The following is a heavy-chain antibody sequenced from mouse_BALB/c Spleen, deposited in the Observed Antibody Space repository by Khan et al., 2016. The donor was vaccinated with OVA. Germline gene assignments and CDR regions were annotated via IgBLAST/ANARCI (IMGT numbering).Heavy chain of an antibody. D-gene: IGHD2-10*01. CDR2: IWGGGST. J-gene: IGHJ4*01. Sequence: QIQLVQSGPGLVAPSQSLSITCTVSGFSLTGYGVNWVRQPPGKGLEWLGMIWGGGSTDYNSALKSRLSITKDNSKSQVFLKMNSLQTDDTARYYCARAYYANYREAMDYWGQGNSVTGSS. V-gene: IGHV2-6-7*01. CDR3: ARAYYANYREAMDY. CDR1: GFSLTGYG.